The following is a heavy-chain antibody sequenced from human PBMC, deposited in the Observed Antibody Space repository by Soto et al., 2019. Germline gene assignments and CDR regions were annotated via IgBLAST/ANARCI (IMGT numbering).Heavy chain of an antibody. CDR2: IIPIFGTA. J-gene: IGHJ4*02. Sequence: QVQLVQSGAEVKKPGSSVKVSCKASAGTFSSYAISWVRQAPGQGLEWMGGIIPIFGTANYAQKFQGRVTITADESTSTAYMELSSLRSEDTAVYYCARAGRGYSYGAPPGDYWGQGTLVTVSS. D-gene: IGHD5-18*01. CDR3: ARAGRGYSYGAPPGDY. V-gene: IGHV1-69*01. CDR1: AGTFSSYA.